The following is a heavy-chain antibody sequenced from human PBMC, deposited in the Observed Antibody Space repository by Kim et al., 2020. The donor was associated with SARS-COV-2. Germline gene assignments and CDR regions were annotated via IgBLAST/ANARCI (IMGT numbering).Heavy chain of an antibody. CDR1: GGSFSGYY. CDR2: INHSGST. Sequence: SETLSLTCAVYGGSFSGYYWSWIRQPPGKGLEWIGEINHSGSTNYNPSLKSRVTISVDTSKNQFSLKLSSVTAADTAVYYCARGQKFTCPPSAGLYSSSWYGGHGYWGQGTLVTVSS. V-gene: IGHV4-34*01. J-gene: IGHJ4*02. CDR3: ARGQKFTCPPSAGLYSSSWYGGHGY. D-gene: IGHD6-13*01.